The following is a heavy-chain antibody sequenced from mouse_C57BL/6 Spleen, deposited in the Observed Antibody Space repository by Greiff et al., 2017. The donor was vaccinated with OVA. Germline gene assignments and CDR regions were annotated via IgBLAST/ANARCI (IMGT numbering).Heavy chain of an antibody. J-gene: IGHJ3*01. V-gene: IGHV1-42*01. Sequence: VQLKQSGPELVKPGASVKISCKASGYSFTGYYMNWVKQSPEKSLEWIGEINPSTGGTTYNQKFKAKATVTVDKSSSTAYMRLKSLTSEDSAVYYCAREDSNPPGFAYWGQGTLVTVSA. CDR3: AREDSNPPGFAY. CDR2: INPSTGGT. CDR1: GYSFTGYY. D-gene: IGHD2-5*01.